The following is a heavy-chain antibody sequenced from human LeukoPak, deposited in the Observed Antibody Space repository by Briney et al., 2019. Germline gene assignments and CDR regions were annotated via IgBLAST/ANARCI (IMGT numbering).Heavy chain of an antibody. CDR2: FGVTGDT. J-gene: IGHJ2*01. CDR1: GLPFRKDD. V-gene: IGHV3-13*01. D-gene: IGHD2-15*01. Sequence: QPGGSWRFSLEASGLPFRKDDFPGSRQAPGKGLNWVAPFGVTGDTYYADSVKGRFTISREDAANSLYLQMRSLGAGDTALYYCTKEFCGSRAACAGGSYYDFWGRGALVTVSS. CDR3: TKEFCGSRAACAGGSYYDF.